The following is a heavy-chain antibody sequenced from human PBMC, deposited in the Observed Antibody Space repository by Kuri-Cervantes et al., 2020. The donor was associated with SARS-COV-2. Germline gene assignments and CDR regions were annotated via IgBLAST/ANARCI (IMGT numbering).Heavy chain of an antibody. CDR2: ISYDGSNK. CDR3: ATQGQYYCSSTSCYDY. Sequence: GGSLRLSCAASGFTFSSYGMHWVRQAPGKGLEWVAVISYDGSNKYYADSVKGRFTISRDNSKNTLYLQMNSLRAEDTAVYYCATQGQYYCSSTSCYDYWGQGTLVTVSS. V-gene: IGHV3-30*03. CDR1: GFTFSSYG. D-gene: IGHD2-2*01. J-gene: IGHJ4*02.